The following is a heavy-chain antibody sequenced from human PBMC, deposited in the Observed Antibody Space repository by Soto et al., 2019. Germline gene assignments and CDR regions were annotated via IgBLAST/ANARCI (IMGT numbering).Heavy chain of an antibody. CDR1: GYTFTNYG. V-gene: IGHV1-3*01. CDR2: INAGNGNT. D-gene: IGHD3-3*01. CDR3: ARPGEYYDFWSGSYDY. Sequence: ASVKVSCKASGYTFTNYGIHWVRQAPGQRLEWMGWINAGNGNTQYSQKLQGRVTFNRDTSATTAYMELSSLRSEDTAVYFCARPGEYYDFWSGSYDYWGQGTLVTVSS. J-gene: IGHJ4*02.